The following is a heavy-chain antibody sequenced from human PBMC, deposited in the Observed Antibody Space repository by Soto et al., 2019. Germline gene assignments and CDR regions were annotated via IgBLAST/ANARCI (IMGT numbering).Heavy chain of an antibody. D-gene: IGHD1-26*01. J-gene: IGHJ6*02. CDR1: GASMSNFY. V-gene: IGHV4-59*01. Sequence: PSETLSLTCKVSGASMSNFYWSWIRQSPDKGLEWIGYIYKDDSTQYHPSLKGRLSMSMDTSKNQFSLNVTSVTAADTAIYYCARDSGSYSRRVAHYFHGLDVWGQGTPVTVSS. CDR2: IYKDDST. CDR3: ARDSGSYSRRVAHYFHGLDV.